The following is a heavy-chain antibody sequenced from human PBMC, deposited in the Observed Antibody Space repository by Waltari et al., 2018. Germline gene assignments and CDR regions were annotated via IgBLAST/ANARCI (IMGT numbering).Heavy chain of an antibody. D-gene: IGHD5-12*01. CDR3: ACRDGYTTAFDI. Sequence: QVQLQESGPGLVKPSQTLSLTCTVSGGSISSGSYYWSWIRQPAGKGLEWIGRIYTSGSTNYNPSLKSRVTISVDTSKNQFSLKLSSVTAADTAVYYCACRDGYTTAFDIWGQGTMVTVSS. J-gene: IGHJ3*02. CDR1: GGSISSGSYY. V-gene: IGHV4-61*02. CDR2: IYTSGST.